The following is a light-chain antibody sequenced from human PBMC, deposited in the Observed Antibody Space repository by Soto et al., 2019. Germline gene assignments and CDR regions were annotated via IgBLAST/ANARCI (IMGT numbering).Light chain of an antibody. CDR1: QSISSW. Sequence: DIQMTQSPSTLSASVGDRVTITCRASQSISSWLAWYQQKPGKAPNFLIYKASSLESGVPSRFSGSGSGTEFTLTISSLQPDDFATYYCQQYNGYSSTFGPGTKVDIK. V-gene: IGKV1-5*03. CDR3: QQYNGYSST. J-gene: IGKJ3*01. CDR2: KAS.